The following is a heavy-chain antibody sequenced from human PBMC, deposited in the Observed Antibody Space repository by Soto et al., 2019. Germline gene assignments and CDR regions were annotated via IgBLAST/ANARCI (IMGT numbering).Heavy chain of an antibody. Sequence: SETLSLTCAVYGGSFSGYYWSWIRQPPGKGLEWIGEINHSGSTNYNPSLKSRVTISVDTSKNQFSLKLSSVTAADTAVYYCARHSRIALSDYWGQGTLVTVSS. CDR2: INHSGST. D-gene: IGHD5-18*01. V-gene: IGHV4-34*01. CDR3: ARHSRIALSDY. J-gene: IGHJ4*02. CDR1: GGSFSGYY.